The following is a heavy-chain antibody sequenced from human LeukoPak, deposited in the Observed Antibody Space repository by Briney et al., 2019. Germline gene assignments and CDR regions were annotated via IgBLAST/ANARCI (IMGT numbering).Heavy chain of an antibody. Sequence: GGSLRLSCAASGFTFSSYSMNWVRQAPGKGLEWVSSISSSSSYIYYADSVKGRFTISGDNAKNSVYLQMNSLRVEDTAVYYCERDHNYAFDNWGQGTLVTVSP. CDR2: ISSSSSYI. CDR1: GFTFSSYS. J-gene: IGHJ4*02. V-gene: IGHV3-21*01. D-gene: IGHD3-16*01. CDR3: ERDHNYAFDN.